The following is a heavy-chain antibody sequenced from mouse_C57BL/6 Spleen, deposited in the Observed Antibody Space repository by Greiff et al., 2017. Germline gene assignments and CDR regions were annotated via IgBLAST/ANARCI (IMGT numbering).Heavy chain of an antibody. CDR2: IYPGDGDT. CDR3: ARERDAMDY. V-gene: IGHV1-80*01. CDR1: GYAFSSYW. J-gene: IGHJ4*01. Sequence: QVQLKQSGAELVKPGASVKISCKASGYAFSSYWINWVKQRPGKGLEWIGQIYPGDGDTNYNGKFKGKATLTADKSSSTSYMQLSSLTSEDTAVYYGARERDAMDYWGQGTSVTVSS.